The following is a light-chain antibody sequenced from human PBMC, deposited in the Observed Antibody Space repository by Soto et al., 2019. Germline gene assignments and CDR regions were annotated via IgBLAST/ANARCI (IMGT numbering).Light chain of an antibody. Sequence: QSVLTQPPSVSGAPGQRVTISCTGSSSNIGAGYDVHWYLQVSGKAPKLVIYGNTNRPSGVPDRFSGSKSGTSASLAITGRQAEDEADYYCQSSDSSLTGSVVFGGGTKLTVL. V-gene: IGLV1-40*01. CDR3: QSSDSSLTGSVV. CDR2: GNT. CDR1: SSNIGAGYD. J-gene: IGLJ2*01.